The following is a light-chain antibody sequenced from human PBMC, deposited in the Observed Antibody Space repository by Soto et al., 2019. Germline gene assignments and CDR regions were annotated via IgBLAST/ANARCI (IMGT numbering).Light chain of an antibody. V-gene: IGKV3-15*01. CDR1: QSVGSN. Sequence: EIVMTQSPATLSVSPGERATLSCRASQSVGSNLAWYQQKPGQAPRLLIYGASTRATGIPARFSGSGSGTEFTLTISSLQSEDFAVYYCQQYNNWPPGDTFGQGTKVDIK. J-gene: IGKJ1*01. CDR3: QQYNNWPPGDT. CDR2: GAS.